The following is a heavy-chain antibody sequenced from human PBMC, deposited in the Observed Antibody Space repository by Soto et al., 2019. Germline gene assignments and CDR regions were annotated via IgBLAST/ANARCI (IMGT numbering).Heavy chain of an antibody. J-gene: IGHJ4*02. Sequence: QVQLQESGPGLVKPSQTLSLTCTVSGGSISSGDYYWSWIRQPPGKGLEWIGYIYYSGSTYYNPSLKSRVTRSVDTSKNQFSLKLSSVTAADTAVYYCARTDGYNTYYFDYWGQGTLVTVSS. CDR1: GGSISSGDYY. V-gene: IGHV4-30-4*01. CDR3: ARTDGYNTYYFDY. CDR2: IYYSGST. D-gene: IGHD5-12*01.